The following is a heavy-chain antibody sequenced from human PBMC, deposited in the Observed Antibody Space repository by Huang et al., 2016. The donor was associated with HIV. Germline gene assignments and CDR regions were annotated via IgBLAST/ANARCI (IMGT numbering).Heavy chain of an antibody. CDR3: SRDDFWSGYSDYYGLDV. CDR2: ISGGGGNT. J-gene: IGHJ6*02. D-gene: IGHD3-3*01. CDR1: GFTFNSYA. V-gene: IGHV3-23*01. Sequence: EVQLLESGGGLVQPGGSLRLSFAASGFTFNSYAMSWVRQAPGKGVEGVSGISGGGGNTYYADSVKGRFTISRDNSKNTLFLQMSGLRAEDTAVYYCSRDDFWSGYSDYYGLDVWGQGTTVTVSS.